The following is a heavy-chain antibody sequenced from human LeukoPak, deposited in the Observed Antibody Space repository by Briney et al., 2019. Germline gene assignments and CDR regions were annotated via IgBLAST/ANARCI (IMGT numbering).Heavy chain of an antibody. V-gene: IGHV3-21*01. J-gene: IGHJ5*02. CDR2: ISSSSSYI. CDR1: GFTFSSYS. Sequence: GGSLRLSCAASGFTFSSYSMNWVRQAPGKGLEWVSSISSSSSYIYYADSVKGRFTISRDNAKNSLYLQMNSLRAEDTAVYYCARTGHSYGSWWFDPWGPGTLVIVSS. D-gene: IGHD5-18*01. CDR3: ARTGHSYGSWWFDP.